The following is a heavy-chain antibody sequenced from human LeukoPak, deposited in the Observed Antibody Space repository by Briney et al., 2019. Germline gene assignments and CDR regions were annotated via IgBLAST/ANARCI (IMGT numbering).Heavy chain of an antibody. J-gene: IGHJ6*04. CDR3: ARDNYYGSGGYYYGMDV. Sequence: SETLSLNCAVSSGSISSSNWWSWVRQPPGKGLEWIGEIYHSGSTNYNPSLKSRVTISVDKSKNQFSLKLSSVTAADTAVYYCARDNYYGSGGYYYGMDVWGKGTTVTVSS. V-gene: IGHV4-4*02. CDR1: SGSISSSNW. CDR2: IYHSGST. D-gene: IGHD3-10*01.